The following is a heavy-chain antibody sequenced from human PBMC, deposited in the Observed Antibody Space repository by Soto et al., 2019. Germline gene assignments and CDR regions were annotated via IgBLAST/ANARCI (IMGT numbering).Heavy chain of an antibody. V-gene: IGHV6-1*01. Sequence: SQTLSLTCAISGDSVSSNSAAWNWIRQSPSRGLEWLGRTYYRSKWYNDYAVSVKSRITINPDTSKNQFSLQLNSVTPEDTAVYYCARDGTESAEYSSSSPPYYYYGMDVWGQGTTVTASS. CDR1: GDSVSSNSAA. CDR3: ARDGTESAEYSSSSPPYYYYGMDV. D-gene: IGHD6-6*01. J-gene: IGHJ6*02. CDR2: TYYRSKWYN.